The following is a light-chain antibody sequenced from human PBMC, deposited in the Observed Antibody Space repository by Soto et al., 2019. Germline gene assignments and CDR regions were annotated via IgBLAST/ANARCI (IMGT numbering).Light chain of an antibody. V-gene: IGLV1-47*02. CDR3: QVWDNVDDHIYV. CDR1: SSNIGSNF. Sequence: QSVLTQPPSASGPPGQRVTISCSGGSSNIGSNFVYWYQQLPGTAPKLLIYDNDQRPSGVPDRISGSKSGTSASLAISGLRSEDEADYYCQVWDNVDDHIYVFGTGTKVTVL. CDR2: DND. J-gene: IGLJ1*01.